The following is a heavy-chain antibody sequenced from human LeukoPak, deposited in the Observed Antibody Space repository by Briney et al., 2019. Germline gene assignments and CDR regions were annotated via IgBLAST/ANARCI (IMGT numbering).Heavy chain of an antibody. CDR3: ARQYCSSTSCYTDCFDP. CDR1: GYSFTSYW. J-gene: IGHJ5*02. CDR2: IYSGDSDT. D-gene: IGHD2-2*02. V-gene: IGHV5-51*01. Sequence: GEARKSSCKGSGYSFTSYWIGWVRQIPGKGREWMGSIYSGDSDTIYSPSVQGQVTISADKSISTAYLQWSSLKASDTAMYYCARQYCSSTSCYTDCFDPWGQGTLVTVSS.